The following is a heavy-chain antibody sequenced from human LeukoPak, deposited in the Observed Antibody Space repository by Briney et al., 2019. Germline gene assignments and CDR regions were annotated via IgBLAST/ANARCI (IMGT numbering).Heavy chain of an antibody. V-gene: IGHV5-51*01. D-gene: IGHD5-12*01. J-gene: IGHJ4*02. Sequence: GESLKISCKVSGYSVTSYWISWVRQMPRKVLEWLGIIYPGDSDTRYSPSFQGQVTISADKSISTAYLQWSSLKASDTAMYYCARVFYEYSGYIDYWGQGTLVTVSS. CDR1: GYSVTSYW. CDR2: IYPGDSDT. CDR3: ARVFYEYSGYIDY.